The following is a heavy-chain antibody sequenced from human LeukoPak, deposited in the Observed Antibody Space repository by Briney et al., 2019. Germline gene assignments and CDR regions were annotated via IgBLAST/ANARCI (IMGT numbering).Heavy chain of an antibody. J-gene: IGHJ2*01. CDR1: GFTVSSNY. Sequence: PGGSLRLSCAASGFTVSSNYMSWVRQAPGKGLEWVSVIYSGGSTYYADSVKGRFTISIDNSKNTLYLQMNSLRAEDTAVYYCARDFRCSGGSCYYWYFDLWGRGTLVTVSS. V-gene: IGHV3-53*01. CDR3: ARDFRCSGGSCYYWYFDL. CDR2: IYSGGST. D-gene: IGHD2-15*01.